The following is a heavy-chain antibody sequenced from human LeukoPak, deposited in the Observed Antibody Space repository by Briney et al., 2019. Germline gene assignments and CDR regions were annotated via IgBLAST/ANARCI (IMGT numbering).Heavy chain of an antibody. CDR2: IRRGVGST. Sequence: TGGSLRLSCAASGFTFSSYDLSWVRQAPGKGLECVSAIRRGVGSTYYADSVKGRFTISRDNSKNTLYLQMNNLRAEDTAVYYCAKGKGTGNYYDSSGYYIDYWGQGTLVTVSS. CDR1: GFTFSSYD. V-gene: IGHV3-23*01. D-gene: IGHD3-22*01. CDR3: AKGKGTGNYYDSSGYYIDY. J-gene: IGHJ4*02.